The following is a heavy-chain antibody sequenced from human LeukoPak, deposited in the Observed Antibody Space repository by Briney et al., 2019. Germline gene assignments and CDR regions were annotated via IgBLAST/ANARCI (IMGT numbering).Heavy chain of an antibody. CDR2: ISAYNGNT. Sequence: RASVKVSCKSSGYTFTNYGISWVRQAPGQGLEWMGWISAYNGNTNYAQKIQGRVTMTTDTSTNTAYMELRSLRSDDTAVYYCATESPGYCSSTSCYKEDYWGQGTLVTVSS. J-gene: IGHJ4*02. V-gene: IGHV1-18*01. CDR1: GYTFTNYG. CDR3: ATESPGYCSSTSCYKEDY. D-gene: IGHD2-2*02.